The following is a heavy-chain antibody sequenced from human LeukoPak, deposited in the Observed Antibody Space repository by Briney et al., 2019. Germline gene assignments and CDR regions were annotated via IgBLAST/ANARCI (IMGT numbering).Heavy chain of an antibody. D-gene: IGHD3-22*01. CDR2: IYYSGST. CDR3: ARGDYYDSSGYFEY. J-gene: IGHJ4*02. V-gene: IGHV4-59*01. CDR1: GGSISSYY. Sequence: SETLSLTCTGSGGSISSYYWSWIRQPPGKGLEWIGYIYYSGSTNYNPSLKSRVTISVDTSKNQFSLKLSSVTAADTAVYYCARGDYYDSSGYFEYWVQGTLVTVSS.